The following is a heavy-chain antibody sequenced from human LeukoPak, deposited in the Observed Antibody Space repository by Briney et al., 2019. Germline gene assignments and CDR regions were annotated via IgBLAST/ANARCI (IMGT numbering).Heavy chain of an antibody. CDR3: AKDRAVVTSTYSNWFDP. CDR2: INPKSGGT. V-gene: IGHV1-2*02. Sequence: ASVKVSCKASGGTFSSYAISWVRQAPGQGLEWMGWINPKSGGTKYAQKFQGRVTMTRDTSISTTYMELSGLSSDDTAFYYCAKDRAVVTSTYSNWFDPWGQGTLVTVSS. J-gene: IGHJ5*02. D-gene: IGHD2-21*02. CDR1: GGTFSSYA.